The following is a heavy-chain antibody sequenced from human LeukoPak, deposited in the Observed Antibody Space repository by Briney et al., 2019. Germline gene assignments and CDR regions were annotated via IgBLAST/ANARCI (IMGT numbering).Heavy chain of an antibody. Sequence: PGGSLRLYCAASGFTFSGSAMHWVRQASGKGLEWVGRIRSKANSYATAYAASVKGRFTISRDDSKNTAYLQMNSLRAEDTAVYYCARDEAASGSPDYWGQGTLVTVSS. V-gene: IGHV3-73*01. CDR1: GFTFSGSA. D-gene: IGHD1-26*01. J-gene: IGHJ4*02. CDR2: IRSKANSYAT. CDR3: ARDEAASGSPDY.